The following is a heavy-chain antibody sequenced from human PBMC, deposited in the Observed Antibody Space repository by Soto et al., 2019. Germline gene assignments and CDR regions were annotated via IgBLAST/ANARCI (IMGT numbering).Heavy chain of an antibody. J-gene: IGHJ4*02. Sequence: EVQLVESGGGLVQPGGSLRLSCEGSGFIFGNFWMTGVRQAPGKGLEWVANIKQDGSEKYYVDSVKGRFTISRDNVKNSLYLQMNSLRSEDTAVYYCARGTGGATSSGKDQFDYWGQGTLVPVSS. CDR2: IKQDGSEK. D-gene: IGHD1-26*01. V-gene: IGHV3-7*01. CDR3: ARGTGGATSSGKDQFDY. CDR1: GFIFGNFW.